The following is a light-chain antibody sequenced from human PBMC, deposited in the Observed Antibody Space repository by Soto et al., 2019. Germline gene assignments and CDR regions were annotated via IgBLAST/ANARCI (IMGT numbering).Light chain of an antibody. V-gene: IGLV2-23*02. J-gene: IGLJ1*01. CDR3: CSYAGTNTLYV. CDR1: SSDVGTYTL. CDR2: EVS. Sequence: QSALTQPASVSGSPGQSITISCTGTSSDVGTYTLVSWYQQHPGKAPKLMIYEVSKRPSGVSDRFYGSKSGNTASLTISGLQAEDEADYYCCSYAGTNTLYVTGTGTKVTVL.